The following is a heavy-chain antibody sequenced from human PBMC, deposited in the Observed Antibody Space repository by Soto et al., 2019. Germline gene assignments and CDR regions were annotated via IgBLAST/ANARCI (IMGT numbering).Heavy chain of an antibody. D-gene: IGHD2-2*01. J-gene: IGHJ4*02. Sequence: PGGSLRLSCAASGFTFSSYGMHWVRQAPGKGLEWVAVISYDGSNKYYADSVKGRFTISRDNSKNTLYLQMNSLRAEDTAVYYCAKDLSACSSTSCHPDYWGQGPLVTVSS. CDR2: ISYDGSNK. CDR1: GFTFSSYG. CDR3: AKDLSACSSTSCHPDY. V-gene: IGHV3-30*18.